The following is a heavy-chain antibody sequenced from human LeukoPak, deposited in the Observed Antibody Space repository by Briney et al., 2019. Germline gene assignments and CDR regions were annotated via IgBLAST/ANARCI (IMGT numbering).Heavy chain of an antibody. J-gene: IGHJ4*02. CDR2: ITSSGSYI. D-gene: IGHD5-12*01. V-gene: IGHV3-21*01. CDR3: ARGTDSGYDSTGSFDY. CDR1: GFTFNAYS. Sequence: GGSLRLSCAASGFTFNAYSMNWVRQAPGQGPEWVSSITSSGSYIYYRDSLKGRFTISRDNAKNSLYLQLNSLRDDDTAVYYCARGTDSGYDSTGSFDYWGQGALVTVSS.